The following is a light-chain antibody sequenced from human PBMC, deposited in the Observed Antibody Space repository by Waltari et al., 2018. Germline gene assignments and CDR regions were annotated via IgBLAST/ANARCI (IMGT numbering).Light chain of an antibody. J-gene: IGLJ2*01. V-gene: IGLV2-14*01. CDR2: DVA. CDR1: SSDIGCYNY. Sequence: QSALTQPASVSGSPGQSIPISCPGTSSDIGCYNYVSWYQQHPGKAPKLMIYDVARWPSGVSNRFSGSKSGNTASLTISGLQAEDEADYYCTSYTTTKTVVFGGGTKVTVL. CDR3: TSYTTTKTVV.